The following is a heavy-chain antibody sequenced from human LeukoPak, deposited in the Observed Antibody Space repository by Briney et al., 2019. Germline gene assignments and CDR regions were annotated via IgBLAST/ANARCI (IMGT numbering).Heavy chain of an antibody. Sequence: PGGSLRLSCAASGFTFNKYGMSWVRQAPGKGLEWVSGISGSGSNTYYAESVKDRFIISRDSTKNTLFPQVNSLRVEDTAVYYCAKYVFSYGAGSYLAHWGRGTLVSVSS. V-gene: IGHV3-23*01. D-gene: IGHD3-10*01. J-gene: IGHJ4*02. CDR3: AKYVFSYGAGSYLAH. CDR1: GFTFNKYG. CDR2: ISGSGSNT.